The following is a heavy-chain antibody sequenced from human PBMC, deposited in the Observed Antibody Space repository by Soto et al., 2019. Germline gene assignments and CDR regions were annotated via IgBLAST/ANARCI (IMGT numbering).Heavy chain of an antibody. CDR3: ARNVGQGYNSDP. D-gene: IGHD5-18*01. CDR1: GFTFSSYW. CDR2: IDRDGTRT. Sequence: PGGSLRLSCAASGFTFSSYWMYWVRQAPGKGLEWVSRIDRDGTRTNYADSVKGRFTIFRDNAQNTVYLQMNSLRAEDTAVYYCARNVGQGYNSDPWGQGTLVTVSS. J-gene: IGHJ5*02. V-gene: IGHV3-74*01.